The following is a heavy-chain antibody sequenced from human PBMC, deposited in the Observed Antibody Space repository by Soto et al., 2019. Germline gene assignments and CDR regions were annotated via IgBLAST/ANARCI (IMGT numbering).Heavy chain of an antibody. CDR1: GVTFSSYT. D-gene: IGHD3-10*01. Sequence: GGSLRLSCAASGVTFSSYTMNWVRQAPGKGLEWVSYISLSGSDMYYAGSVKGRFTISRDNAKNSLSLQMNSLRAEDTAVYYCVRDHIWSFDYWGQGTPVTVS. J-gene: IGHJ4*02. V-gene: IGHV3-48*01. CDR2: ISLSGSDM. CDR3: VRDHIWSFDY.